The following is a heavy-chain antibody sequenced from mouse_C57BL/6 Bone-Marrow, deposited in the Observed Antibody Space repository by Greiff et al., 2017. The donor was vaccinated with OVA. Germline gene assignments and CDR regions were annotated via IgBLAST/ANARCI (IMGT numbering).Heavy chain of an antibody. D-gene: IGHD2-3*01. CDR3: ARRLLQAMDY. Sequence: VQLQQSGAELARPGASVKMSCKASGFPFTSYTMHWVKQRPGQGLELIGYINPSSGYTKYNQKFKDKATLTADKSSSTAYMQLSSLTSEDSAVYYCARRLLQAMDYWGQGTSVTVSS. CDR2: INPSSGYT. J-gene: IGHJ4*01. V-gene: IGHV1-4*01. CDR1: GFPFTSYT.